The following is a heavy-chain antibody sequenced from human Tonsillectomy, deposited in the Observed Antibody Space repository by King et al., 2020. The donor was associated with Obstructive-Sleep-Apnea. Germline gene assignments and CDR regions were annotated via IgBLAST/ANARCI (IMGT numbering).Heavy chain of an antibody. CDR1: GYKFSSYG. CDR2: ISGYNGHT. J-gene: IGHJ4*02. V-gene: IGHV1-18*01. D-gene: IGHD2-15*01. Sequence: QLVQSGTEVKKPGASVRVSCKASGYKFSSYGITWVRQAPGQGPEWMVWISGYNGHTKYAQKFQCRVTMTTDTSTSTVYLELRSLTSDDTAVYYCAREWGCTGGSCYHRTFDFWGQGTLVTVSS. CDR3: AREWGCTGGSCYHRTFDF.